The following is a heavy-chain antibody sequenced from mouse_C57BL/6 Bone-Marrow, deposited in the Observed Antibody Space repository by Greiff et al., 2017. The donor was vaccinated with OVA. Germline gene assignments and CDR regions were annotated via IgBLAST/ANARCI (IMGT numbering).Heavy chain of an antibody. D-gene: IGHD2-2*01. V-gene: IGHV1-50*01. CDR3: ASYGYGLDY. Sequence: VQLQQPGAELVKPGASVKLSCKASGYTFTSYWMQWVKQRPGQGLEWIGEIDPSDSYNKYNQKFKGKATLTVDTSSSTAYMQLSSLTSEDSAVYYCASYGYGLDYWGQGTTLTVSS. CDR1: GYTFTSYW. CDR2: IDPSDSYN. J-gene: IGHJ2*01.